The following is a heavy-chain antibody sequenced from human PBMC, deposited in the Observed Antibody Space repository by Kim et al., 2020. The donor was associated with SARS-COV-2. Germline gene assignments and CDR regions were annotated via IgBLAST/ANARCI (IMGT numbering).Heavy chain of an antibody. Sequence: SVKVSCKASGGTFSSYAISWVRQAPGQGLEWMGGIIPIFGTANYAQRFQGSVTITADTSTSTAYMELSSLRSEDTDVYYCARPLWFGDGELFHYGMDVWGQGTTVTVSS. CDR1: GGTFSSYA. V-gene: IGHV1-69*06. CDR3: ARPLWFGDGELFHYGMDV. CDR2: IIPIFGTA. D-gene: IGHD3-10*01. J-gene: IGHJ6*02.